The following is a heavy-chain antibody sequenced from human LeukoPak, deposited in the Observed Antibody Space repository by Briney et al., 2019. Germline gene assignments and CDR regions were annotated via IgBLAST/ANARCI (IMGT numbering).Heavy chain of an antibody. CDR1: GFTFNSYA. V-gene: IGHV3-23*01. CDR2: ISGSGGST. Sequence: GGSLRLSCAASGFTFNSYAMSWVRQAPGKGLEWVSGISGSGGSTYYADSVKGRFTISRDNSKNTLYLQMNSLRAEDTAVYYCAKEGAVAGKTPAFDYWGQGTLVTVSS. J-gene: IGHJ4*02. D-gene: IGHD6-19*01. CDR3: AKEGAVAGKTPAFDY.